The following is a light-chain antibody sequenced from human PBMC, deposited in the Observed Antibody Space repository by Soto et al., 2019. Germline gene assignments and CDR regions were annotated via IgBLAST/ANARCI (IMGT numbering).Light chain of an antibody. V-gene: IGLV2-23*01. CDR1: SSDAGSYNL. CDR3: CSYAGSSTYV. J-gene: IGLJ1*01. Sequence: QSVLTQPASVSGSPGQSITISCTGTSSDAGSYNLVSWYQQHPGKAPKLMIYEGSKRPSGVSNRFSGSKSGNTASLTISGLQAEDEADYYCCSYAGSSTYVFGTGTKATVL. CDR2: EGS.